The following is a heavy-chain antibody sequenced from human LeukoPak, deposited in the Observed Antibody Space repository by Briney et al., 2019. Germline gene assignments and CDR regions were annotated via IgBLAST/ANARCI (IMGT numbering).Heavy chain of an antibody. Sequence: PSETLSLTCTVSGGSISSGDYYWSWIRQPPGTGLEWIGYIYYSGSTYYNPSLKSRVTISVDTSKNQFSLKLSSVTAADTAVYYCARAPPAYCGGDCYSDAFDIWGQGTMVTVSS. CDR2: IYYSGST. J-gene: IGHJ3*02. V-gene: IGHV4-30-4*08. D-gene: IGHD2-21*01. CDR3: ARAPPAYCGGDCYSDAFDI. CDR1: GGSISSGDYY.